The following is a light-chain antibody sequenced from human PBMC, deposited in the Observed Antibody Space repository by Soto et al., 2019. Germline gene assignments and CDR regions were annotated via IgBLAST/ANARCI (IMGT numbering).Light chain of an antibody. CDR2: DAS. CDR3: QQYGSFSPIT. J-gene: IGKJ4*01. Sequence: DIQMTQSPSTLSASVGDRVTITFLASRSISNWLAWYQQRPGIAPKLLIFDASILQSGVPSRFSGSGSGTEFTLSISRLQTDDFATYYCQQYGSFSPITFSGGTKVDIK. V-gene: IGKV1-5*01. CDR1: RSISNW.